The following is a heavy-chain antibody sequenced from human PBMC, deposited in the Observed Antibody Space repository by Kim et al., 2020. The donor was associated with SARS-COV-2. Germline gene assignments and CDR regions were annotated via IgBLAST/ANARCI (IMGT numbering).Heavy chain of an antibody. CDR3: ARVPEGTTSAYYFDF. V-gene: IGHV3-11*05. Sequence: GSLRLSCAASGFTLSDYYMSWIRQAPGKGLEWVSYISSSSSYTKYADSVKGRFTISRDNAKNSLYLQVISLRPEDTAVYYCARVPEGTTSAYYFDFWGQ. D-gene: IGHD1-1*01. J-gene: IGHJ4*02. CDR1: GFTLSDYY. CDR2: ISSSSSYT.